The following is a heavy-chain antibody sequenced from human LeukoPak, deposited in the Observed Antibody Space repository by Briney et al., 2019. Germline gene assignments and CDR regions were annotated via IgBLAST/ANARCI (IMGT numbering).Heavy chain of an antibody. CDR3: ARGRSSSSPHFDY. V-gene: IGHV4-34*01. Sequence: SETLSLTCAVYAGSFSGYYWSWIRQPPGKGLEWIGEINHSGSTNYNPSLKSRVTISVDTSKNQFSLKLSSVTVADTAVYYCARGRSSSSPHFDYWGQGTLVTVSS. D-gene: IGHD6-6*01. CDR2: INHSGST. J-gene: IGHJ4*02. CDR1: AGSFSGYY.